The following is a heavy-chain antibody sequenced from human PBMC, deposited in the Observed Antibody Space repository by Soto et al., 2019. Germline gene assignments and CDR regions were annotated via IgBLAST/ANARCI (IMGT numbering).Heavy chain of an antibody. V-gene: IGHV2-5*02. J-gene: IGHJ4*02. CDR3: AHSFFNDSSYYFYY. CDR2: IYWDDDK. D-gene: IGHD1-1*01. Sequence: QITLKESGPTLVKPTQTLTLTCTFSGFSLSTSGVGVGWIRQPPGEALEWLALIYWDDDKRNSPSLKSRLTITRDTSKNQLVLKMTIMDTVDTCSFHLAHSFFNDSSYYFYYWGQGTPVTVSS. CDR1: GFSLSTSGVG.